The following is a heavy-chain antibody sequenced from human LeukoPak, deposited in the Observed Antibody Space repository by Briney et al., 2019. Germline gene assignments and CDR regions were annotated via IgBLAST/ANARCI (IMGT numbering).Heavy chain of an antibody. CDR1: GFTFSSYW. CDR3: AKPTGYVVPAAPRH. V-gene: IGHV3-74*01. D-gene: IGHD2-2*01. Sequence: PGGSLRLSCAASGFTFSSYWMNWVRQAPGKGLVWVSRIASDGSSTTYADSVKGRFSISRDNAKNTLYLQMNSLRAEDTAVYYCAKPTGYVVPAAPRHWGQGTLVTVSS. J-gene: IGHJ4*02. CDR2: IASDGSST.